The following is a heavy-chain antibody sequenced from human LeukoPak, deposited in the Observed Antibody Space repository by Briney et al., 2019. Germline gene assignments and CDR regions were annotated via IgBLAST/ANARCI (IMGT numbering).Heavy chain of an antibody. Sequence: SETLSPTCTVSGDSISSGTHCWGWIRQPPGRGLEWLGTIYSTGATFYNSSLKSRGTISVDTSKNEFSLKLTSMTAADTAVYYCARQRGSGTWAFDCWGQGTLVTVSS. CDR2: IYSTGAT. CDR1: GDSISSGTHC. V-gene: IGHV4-39*01. D-gene: IGHD3-10*01. CDR3: ARQRGSGTWAFDC. J-gene: IGHJ4*02.